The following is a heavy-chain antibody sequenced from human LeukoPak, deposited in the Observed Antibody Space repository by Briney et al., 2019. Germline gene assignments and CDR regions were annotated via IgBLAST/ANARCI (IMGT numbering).Heavy chain of an antibody. Sequence: GGSLRLSCAASGFTFSNYWMSWVRQAPGKELEWVANIRQDGREKYYVDSVKGRFTISRDNAKNSLYLQMSSLRADDTAVYYCARKGELERRRSWDYWGQGTLVTVSS. CDR3: ARKGELERRRSWDY. CDR1: GFTFSNYW. CDR2: IRQDGREK. J-gene: IGHJ4*02. D-gene: IGHD1-1*01. V-gene: IGHV3-7*03.